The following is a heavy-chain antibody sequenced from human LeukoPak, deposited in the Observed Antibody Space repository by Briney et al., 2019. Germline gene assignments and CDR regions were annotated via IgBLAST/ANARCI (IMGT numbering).Heavy chain of an antibody. CDR1: GFTFSSYW. V-gene: IGHV3-74*01. CDR2: INSDGSST. D-gene: IGHD2/OR15-2a*01. J-gene: IGHJ3*02. Sequence: PGRSLRLSCAASGFTFSSYWMHWVRQAPGKGLVWVSRINSDGSSTSYADSVKGRFTISRDNAKNTLYLQMNSLRAEDTAVYYCARVKYPGAFDIWGQGTMVTVSS. CDR3: ARVKYPGAFDI.